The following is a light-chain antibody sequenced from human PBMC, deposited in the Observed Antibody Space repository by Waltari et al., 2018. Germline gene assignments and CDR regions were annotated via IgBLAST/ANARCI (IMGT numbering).Light chain of an antibody. J-gene: IGKJ1*01. CDR1: QWVSSNY. CDR2: GSS. Sequence: EIVLTMSPVTLSLSPGERATLCCWASQWVSSNYLAWYQQNPGQAPRVLIHGSSSRATGMPDRFSGSGSGTDFTLTISRLEPEDFAVYYCQQYGSLPRTFGQGTMVDMK. CDR3: QQYGSLPRT. V-gene: IGKV3-20*01.